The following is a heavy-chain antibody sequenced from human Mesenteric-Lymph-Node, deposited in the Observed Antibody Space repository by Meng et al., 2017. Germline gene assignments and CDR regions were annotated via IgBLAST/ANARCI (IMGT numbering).Heavy chain of an antibody. CDR2: ISYDGSNK. CDR3: ARDNGPHYGDYAPLYYYYYGMDV. Sequence: GGSLRLSCAASGFTFSSYAMHWVRQAPGKGLEWVAVISYDGSNKYYADSVKGRFTISRDNSKNTLYLQMNSLRAEDTAVYYCARDNGPHYGDYAPLYYYYYGMDVWGQGTTVTVSS. D-gene: IGHD4-17*01. V-gene: IGHV3-30*04. J-gene: IGHJ6*02. CDR1: GFTFSSYA.